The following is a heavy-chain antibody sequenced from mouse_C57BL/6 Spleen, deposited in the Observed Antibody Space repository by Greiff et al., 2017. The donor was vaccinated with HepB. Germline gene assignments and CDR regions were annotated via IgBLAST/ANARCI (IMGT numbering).Heavy chain of an antibody. CDR1: GYSITSGYY. CDR2: ISYDGSN. CDR3: AREVQAMDY. J-gene: IGHJ4*01. Sequence: ESGPGLVKPSQSLSLTCSVTGYSITSGYYWNWIRQFPGNKLEWMGYISYDGSNNYNPSLKNRISITRDTSKNQFFLKLNSVTTEDTATYYCAREVQAMDYWGQGTSVTVSS. V-gene: IGHV3-6*01.